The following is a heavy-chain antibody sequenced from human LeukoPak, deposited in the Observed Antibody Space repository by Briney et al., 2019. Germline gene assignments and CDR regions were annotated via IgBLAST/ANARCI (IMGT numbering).Heavy chain of an antibody. V-gene: IGHV3-7*01. D-gene: IGHD3-22*01. J-gene: IGHJ4*02. Sequence: PGGSLRLSCAASGFTSSSYWMSWVRQAPGKGLEWVANIKQDGSEKYYVDSVKGRFTISRDNAKNSLYLQLNSLRAEDTAVYYCARDGSDSTGYYYALWGQGTLVTVSS. CDR1: GFTSSSYW. CDR2: IKQDGSEK. CDR3: ARDGSDSTGYYYAL.